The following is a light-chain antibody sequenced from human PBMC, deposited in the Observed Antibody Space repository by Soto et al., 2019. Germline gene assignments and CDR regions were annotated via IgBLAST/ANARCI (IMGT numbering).Light chain of an antibody. CDR3: AAWDDSLYGYV. CDR2: GNT. Sequence: QAVVTQPPSASATPGQRVALSCTGSDSNIGSNTVNWFQQLPGAAPKLLIYGNTQRPSGVPDRFSGSRSGTSASLVISGLQSEDEADYYCAAWDDSLYGYVFGTGTKLTVL. J-gene: IGLJ1*01. CDR1: DSNIGSNT. V-gene: IGLV1-44*01.